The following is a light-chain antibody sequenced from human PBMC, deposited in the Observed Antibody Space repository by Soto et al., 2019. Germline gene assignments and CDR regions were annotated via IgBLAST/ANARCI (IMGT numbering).Light chain of an antibody. V-gene: IGLV1-40*01. CDR1: SSNLGAGYN. J-gene: IGLJ2*01. Sequence: QPVLTQPPSVSGAPGQRVTISCTGSSSNLGAGYNVHWYQQLPGTAPKLLIYGDIVRPAGVPDRFAGSKSGTSASLAITGRQAEDEADYYCQSYDSSLRGVLFGGGTQRTVL. CDR2: GDI. CDR3: QSYDSSLRGVL.